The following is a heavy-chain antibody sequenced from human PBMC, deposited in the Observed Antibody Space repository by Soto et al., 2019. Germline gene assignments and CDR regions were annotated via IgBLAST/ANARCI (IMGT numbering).Heavy chain of an antibody. V-gene: IGHV3-48*02. J-gene: IGHJ6*02. CDR2: ISGSSDTI. Sequence: EVQLVESGGGLVQPGGSLRLSCAASGFTLSSYNMNWVRQAPGKGLEWVSYISGSSDTIYYADSVKGRFTISRDNANNSMYLQMDSLRDEDTDVYYCARDHGGSTWFVGIYYYFGVDVWGQGTTVTVSS. D-gene: IGHD6-13*01. CDR3: ARDHGGSTWFVGIYYYFGVDV. CDR1: GFTLSSYN.